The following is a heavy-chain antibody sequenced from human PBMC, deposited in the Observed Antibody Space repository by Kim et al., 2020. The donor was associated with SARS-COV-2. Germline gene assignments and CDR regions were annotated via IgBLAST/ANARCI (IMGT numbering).Heavy chain of an antibody. J-gene: IGHJ6*02. CDR1: GYSFTSYW. CDR3: ARPRSYSSGWYDGMDV. D-gene: IGHD6-19*01. CDR2: IYPCDSDT. V-gene: IGHV5-51*01. Sequence: GESLKISCKGSGYSFTSYWIGWVRQMPGKGLEWMGIIYPCDSDTRYSPSFQGQVTISADKSISTAYLQWSSLKASDTAMYYCARPRSYSSGWYDGMDVWGQGTTVTVSS.